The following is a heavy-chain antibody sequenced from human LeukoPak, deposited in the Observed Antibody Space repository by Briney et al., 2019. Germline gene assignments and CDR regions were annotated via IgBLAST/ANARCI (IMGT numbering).Heavy chain of an antibody. Sequence: GEALKISFKGSGYGFTSYWIGWGRRRPGKGLGWMGIIYPGDSDTRDSPSFHGQVTISADKSISTAYLQWSSLKASDTAMYYCARQGNSGSYGFDYWGQGTLVTVSS. CDR3: ARQGNSGSYGFDY. CDR2: IYPGDSDT. J-gene: IGHJ4*02. V-gene: IGHV5-51*01. CDR1: GYGFTSYW. D-gene: IGHD1-26*01.